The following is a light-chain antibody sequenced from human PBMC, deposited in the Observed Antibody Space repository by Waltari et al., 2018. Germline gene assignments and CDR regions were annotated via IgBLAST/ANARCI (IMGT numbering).Light chain of an antibody. Sequence: QSVLTQPPPVSAAPGQRVTISCSGSTSNIVAASDVHLYQQHPGTAPKLLIFANVHRPSGVPDRFSGSKSGTSASLAITGLQAEDEADYYCQSYDRRLEVIFGGGTKLAVL. J-gene: IGLJ2*01. CDR2: ANV. V-gene: IGLV1-40*01. CDR1: TSNIVAASD. CDR3: QSYDRRLEVI.